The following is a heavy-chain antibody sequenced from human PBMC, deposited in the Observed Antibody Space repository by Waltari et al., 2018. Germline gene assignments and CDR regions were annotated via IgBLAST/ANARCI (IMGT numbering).Heavy chain of an antibody. J-gene: IGHJ3*01. D-gene: IGHD3-9*01. V-gene: IGHV1-2*06. Sequence: VQLEQSGAEVRKPGASMKISCKASGYTFTAYTIHWERQAPGQGLEWVGRMNPYTGATTYAQRFQGRVTMTRDTAITTAYMDLTNLTSDDTAAYFCARDEIDVLATLYACDVWGQGTMVTVSS. CDR1: GYTFTAYT. CDR3: ARDEIDVLATLYACDV. CDR2: MNPYTGAT.